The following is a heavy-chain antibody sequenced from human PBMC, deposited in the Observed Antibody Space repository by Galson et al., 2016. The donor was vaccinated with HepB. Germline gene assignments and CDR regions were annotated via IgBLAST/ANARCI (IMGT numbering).Heavy chain of an antibody. Sequence: SLRLSCAASGFTFSTYGMSWVRQAPGKGLEWVSAISGSGVNAHYADSVKGRFTISRDNSKNTLYLQMNSLRAEDTAVYYCARKGGIYSPWGYWGQGTLVTVSS. J-gene: IGHJ4*02. CDR1: GFTFSTYG. CDR2: ISGSGVNA. D-gene: IGHD3-10*01. V-gene: IGHV3-23*01. CDR3: ARKGGIYSPWGY.